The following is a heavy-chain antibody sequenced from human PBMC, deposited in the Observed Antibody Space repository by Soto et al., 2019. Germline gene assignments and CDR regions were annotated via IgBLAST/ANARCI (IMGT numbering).Heavy chain of an antibody. J-gene: IGHJ4*02. CDR1: GGTFSSYA. Sequence: QVQLVQSGAEVKKPGSSVKVSCKASGGTFSSYAISWVRQAPGQGLEWMGGVIPIFGTANYAQKFQGRVTITADKPTSTAYMELSSLRSEDTAVYYCARRKGYCSGGSCYSLGYWGQGTLVTVSS. CDR3: ARRKGYCSGGSCYSLGY. CDR2: VIPIFGTA. D-gene: IGHD2-15*01. V-gene: IGHV1-69*06.